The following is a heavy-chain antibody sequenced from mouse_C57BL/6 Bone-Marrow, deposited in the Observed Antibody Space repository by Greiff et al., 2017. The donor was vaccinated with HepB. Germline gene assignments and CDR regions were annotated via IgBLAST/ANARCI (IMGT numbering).Heavy chain of an antibody. CDR2: INPYNGGT. J-gene: IGHJ3*01. CDR1: GYTFTDYY. CDR3: ARCGWDCWFAY. V-gene: IGHV1-19*01. D-gene: IGHD4-1*01. Sequence: EVQLQQSGPVLVKPGASVKMSCKASGYTFTDYYMNWVKQSHGKSLEWIGVINPYNGGTSYNQKFKGKATLTVDKSSSTAYMELNSLTSEDSAVYYCARCGWDCWFAYWGQGTLVTVSA.